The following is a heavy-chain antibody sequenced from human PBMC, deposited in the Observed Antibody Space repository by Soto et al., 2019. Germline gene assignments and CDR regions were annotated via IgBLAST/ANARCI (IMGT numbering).Heavy chain of an antibody. CDR3: ARGPKSYYGWGTSYWRVFEY. D-gene: IGHD3-10*01. CDR2: INHSGST. J-gene: IGHJ4*02. Sequence: PSGTLSLTCAVYGGSFSGYYWSWIRQPPGKGLEWIGEINHSGSTNYNPSLKSRVTISVDTSKNQFSLKLSSVTAADTAVYYCARGPKSYYGWGTSYWRVFEYWGQGTLVTV. CDR1: GGSFSGYY. V-gene: IGHV4-34*01.